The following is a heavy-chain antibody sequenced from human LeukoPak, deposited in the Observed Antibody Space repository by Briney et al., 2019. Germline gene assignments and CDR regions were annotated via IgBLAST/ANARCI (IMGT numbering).Heavy chain of an antibody. D-gene: IGHD6-13*01. V-gene: IGHV3-21*06. CDR3: ARYRSSPNFDY. CDR2: ISSSSSYI. Sequence: GGSLRLSCAASGFTLSPYTMNWVRQAPGKGLEWVSSISSSSSYIYYADAVKGRFTISRDNAYNSLYLQMNSLRAEDTAVYFCARYRSSPNFDYWGQGTLVTVSS. J-gene: IGHJ4*02. CDR1: GFTLSPYT.